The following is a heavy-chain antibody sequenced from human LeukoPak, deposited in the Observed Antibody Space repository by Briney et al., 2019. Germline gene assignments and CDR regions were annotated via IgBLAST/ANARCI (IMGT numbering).Heavy chain of an antibody. J-gene: IGHJ4*02. V-gene: IGHV3-30*02. Sequence: GGSLRLSCAASGFTFRDYGMHWVRQAPGKGLEWVAFIRYEGNNKYYTDSVKGRFYISRDNAKNSLYLQMNSLRAEDTAVYYCPLELGEGFDYWGQGTLVTVSS. D-gene: IGHD1-7*01. CDR2: IRYEGNNK. CDR3: PLELGEGFDY. CDR1: GFTFRDYG.